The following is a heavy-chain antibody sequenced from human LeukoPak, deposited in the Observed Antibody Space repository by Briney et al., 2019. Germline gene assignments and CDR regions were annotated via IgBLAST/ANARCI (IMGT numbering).Heavy chain of an antibody. J-gene: IGHJ4*02. CDR3: AREGDIAFDY. V-gene: IGHV4-31*03. Sequence: PSETLSLTRTVSGGSISSGGYYWSWIRQHPGKGLEWIGYIYYSGSTYYNPSLKSRVTISVDTSKNQFSLKLSSVTAADTAVYYCAREGDIAFDYWGQGTLVTVSS. CDR1: GGSISSGGYY. CDR2: IYYSGST. D-gene: IGHD5-12*01.